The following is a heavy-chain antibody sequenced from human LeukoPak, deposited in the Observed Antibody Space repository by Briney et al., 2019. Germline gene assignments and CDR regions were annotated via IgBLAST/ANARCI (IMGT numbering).Heavy chain of an antibody. D-gene: IGHD3-22*01. CDR3: ARGGLVVITTWGVQFDY. V-gene: IGHV3-13*01. CDR1: GFTVSKYD. CDR2: IGIVGDT. J-gene: IGHJ4*02. Sequence: QSGGSLRLSCAASGFTVSKYDMHWVRQATGKGLEWVSAIGIVGDTYYRGSVKGRFTMSRENGNNNVYLQMNSLRDGDTAVYYCARGGLVVITTWGVQFDYWGQGTLVTVSS.